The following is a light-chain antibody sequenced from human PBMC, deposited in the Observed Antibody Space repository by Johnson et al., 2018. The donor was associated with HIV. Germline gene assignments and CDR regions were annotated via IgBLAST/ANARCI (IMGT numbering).Light chain of an antibody. V-gene: IGLV1-51*01. J-gene: IGLJ1*01. CDR3: GTWDSRLSIFV. CDR1: SSNIGNNY. Sequence: QPVLTQPPSVSAAPGQKVTISCSGSSSNIGNNYVSWYQQLPGTAPKLLIYDNNKRPSGIPDRFSGSKSGTSATLGISGLQTVDEADYFCGTWDSRLSIFVFGTGTKIAV. CDR2: DNN.